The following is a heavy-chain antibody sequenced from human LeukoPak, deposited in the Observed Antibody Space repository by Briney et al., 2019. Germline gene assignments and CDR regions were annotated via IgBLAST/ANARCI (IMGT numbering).Heavy chain of an antibody. CDR2: IGTAGDT. V-gene: IGHV3-13*01. CDR3: ARASYGGYELDY. Sequence: PGGSLRLSCAAPGFTFSSYDMHWVRQATGKGLEWVSAIGTAGDTYYPGSVKGRFTISRENAKNSLYLQMNSLRAGDTAVYYCARASYGGYELDYWGQGTLVTVSS. J-gene: IGHJ4*02. CDR1: GFTFSSYD. D-gene: IGHD5-12*01.